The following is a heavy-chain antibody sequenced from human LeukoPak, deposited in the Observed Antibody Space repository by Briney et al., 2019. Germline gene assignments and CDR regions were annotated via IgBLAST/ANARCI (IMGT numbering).Heavy chain of an antibody. CDR2: IYSSGST. CDR1: GVSISSGTYY. CDR3: ARGEYDSSAYWGYYFET. V-gene: IGHV4-61*02. Sequence: TLSLSCTVSGVSISSGTYYWGCARQPAGKGLEWIGRIYSSGSTNYSPSFKSRVTISVDTSKNQFSLNLSSVTAADTAVYYCARGEYDSSAYWGYYFETWGQRTLVTVSS. J-gene: IGHJ4*02. D-gene: IGHD3-22*01.